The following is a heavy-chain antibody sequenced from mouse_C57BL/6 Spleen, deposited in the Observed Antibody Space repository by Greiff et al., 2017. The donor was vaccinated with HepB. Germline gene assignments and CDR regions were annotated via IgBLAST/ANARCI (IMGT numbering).Heavy chain of an antibody. D-gene: IGHD2-4*01. CDR2: IYPGSGNT. V-gene: IGHV1-66*01. Sequence: VQLQQSGPELVKPGASVKISCKASGYSFTSYYIHWVKQRPGQGLEWIGWIYPGSGNTKYNEKFKGKATLTADTSSSTAYMQLSSLTSEDSAVYYCAPIYYDYDWFAYWGQGTLVTVSA. CDR1: GYSFTSYY. CDR3: APIYYDYDWFAY. J-gene: IGHJ3*01.